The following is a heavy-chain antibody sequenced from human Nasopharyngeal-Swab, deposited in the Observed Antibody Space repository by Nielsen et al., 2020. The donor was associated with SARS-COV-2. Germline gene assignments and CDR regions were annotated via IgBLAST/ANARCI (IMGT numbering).Heavy chain of an antibody. J-gene: IGHJ4*02. CDR1: GFTFSNYA. D-gene: IGHD1-1*01. V-gene: IGHV3-23*01. CDR2: ISGGGTT. Sequence: GEALKISCAASGFTFSNYATTWVRQAPGKGLEWVSYISGGGTTYYADSVKGRFTVSRDNSRNTLYLQVNSLRVEDTAVYYCAKARGGTYNYYFDYWGQRTLVTVSS. CDR3: AKARGGTYNYYFDY.